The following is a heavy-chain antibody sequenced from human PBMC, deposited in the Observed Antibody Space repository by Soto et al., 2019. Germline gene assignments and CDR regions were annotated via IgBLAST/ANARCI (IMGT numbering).Heavy chain of an antibody. CDR3: ARDKITGLFDY. Sequence: PSETLSLTCTVSGGSISSSYWSWIRQPPGKGLEWIGYIYDSGSTYYNSSLESRVTMSVDTSKNQFSLKLTSVTAADTAVYYCARDKITGLFDYWGQGTLVTVSS. V-gene: IGHV4-59*12. CDR2: IYDSGST. D-gene: IGHD2-8*02. J-gene: IGHJ4*02. CDR1: GGSISSSY.